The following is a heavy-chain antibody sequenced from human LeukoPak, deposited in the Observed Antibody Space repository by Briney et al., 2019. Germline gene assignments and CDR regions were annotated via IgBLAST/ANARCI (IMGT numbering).Heavy chain of an antibody. D-gene: IGHD6-19*01. Sequence: PSETLSLTCAVYGGSFSGYYWSWIRQPPGKGLEWIGEINHSGSTNYNPSLKSRVTISVDTSNNQFSLKLSSVTAADTAVYYRARGSSSGWVGDAFDIWGQGTMVTVSS. CDR1: GGSFSGYY. CDR2: INHSGST. V-gene: IGHV4-34*01. CDR3: ARGSSSGWVGDAFDI. J-gene: IGHJ3*02.